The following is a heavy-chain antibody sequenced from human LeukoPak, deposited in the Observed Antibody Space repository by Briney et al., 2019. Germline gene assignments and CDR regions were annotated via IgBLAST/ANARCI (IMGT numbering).Heavy chain of an antibody. V-gene: IGHV3-23*01. Sequence: PGGSLRLSCAASGFTFSSYAMSWVRQAPGKGLEWVSAISGSGGSTYYADSVKGRFTISRDNSKNTLYLQMNSLRAEDTAVYYGVKGSAAAGTGIDPWGQGTLVTVSS. D-gene: IGHD6-13*01. CDR2: ISGSGGST. CDR1: GFTFSSYA. CDR3: VKGSAAAGTGIDP. J-gene: IGHJ5*02.